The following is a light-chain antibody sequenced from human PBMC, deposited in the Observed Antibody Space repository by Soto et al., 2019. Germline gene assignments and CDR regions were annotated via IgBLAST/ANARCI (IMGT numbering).Light chain of an antibody. CDR3: QQYGSAPFT. V-gene: IGKV3-20*01. J-gene: IGKJ4*01. CDR2: GAS. Sequence: EIVLTQSPGTLSLSPGERATLSCRASQSVSSSYLAWYQQKPGQAPRLLIYGASSSATGIPDRFSGSGSGTDFTSTIIRLEPEAFSVYYCQQYGSAPFTFGVEARVEIK. CDR1: QSVSSSY.